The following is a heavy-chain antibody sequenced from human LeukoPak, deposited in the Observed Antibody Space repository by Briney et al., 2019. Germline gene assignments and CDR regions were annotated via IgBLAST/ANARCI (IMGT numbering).Heavy chain of an antibody. J-gene: IGHJ4*02. V-gene: IGHV3-30*04. CDR2: VSDDGSNK. CDR3: SKGSGYFVTEY. D-gene: IGHD3-3*01. Sequence: GSLRLSCAASGFTFSRYAMHWVRQAPGKGLEWVAVVSDDGSNKYYADSVKGRFTISRDNSKNTLFLQMSGLRPEDTAFYYCSKGSGYFVTEYWGQGTLVTVSS. CDR1: GFTFSRYA.